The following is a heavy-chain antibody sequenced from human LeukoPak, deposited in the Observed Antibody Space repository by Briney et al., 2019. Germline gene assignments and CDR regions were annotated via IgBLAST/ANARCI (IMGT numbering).Heavy chain of an antibody. CDR2: IYTSGTT. J-gene: IGHJ5*02. D-gene: IGHD3-3*01. Sequence: PSETLSLTCTVSGGSISSHSYYWSWIRQPAGKGLEWIGLIYTSGTTNYNPSLKSRVTISIDTSKNQFSLKLSSATAADTAVYYCARGFSPWGQGILVTVSS. V-gene: IGHV4-61*02. CDR1: GGSISSHSYY. CDR3: ARGFSP.